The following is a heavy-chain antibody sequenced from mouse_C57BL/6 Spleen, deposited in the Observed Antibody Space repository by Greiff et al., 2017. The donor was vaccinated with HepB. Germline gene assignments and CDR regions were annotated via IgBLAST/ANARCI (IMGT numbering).Heavy chain of an antibody. V-gene: IGHV2-9-1*01. Sequence: QVQLQQSGPGLVAPSQSLSITCTVSGFSLTSYAISWVRQPPGKGLEWLGVIWTGGGTNYNSALKSRLSISKDNSKSQVFLKMNSLQTDDTARYYCATQYYYGSYWYFDVWGTGTTVTVSS. CDR1: GFSLTSYA. J-gene: IGHJ1*03. D-gene: IGHD1-1*01. CDR2: IWTGGGT. CDR3: ATQYYYGSYWYFDV.